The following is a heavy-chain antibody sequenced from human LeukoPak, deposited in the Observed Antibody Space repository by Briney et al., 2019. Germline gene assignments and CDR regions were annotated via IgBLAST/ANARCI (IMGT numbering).Heavy chain of an antibody. D-gene: IGHD3-10*01. CDR1: GFIFSDYY. CDR3: ARVLSGRGSLYSYYYYMDV. J-gene: IGHJ6*03. Sequence: PGGSLRLSCAASGFIFSDYYMTWIRQAPGKGLEWVSYITNIDSTKKYADSVKGRFTISGDNAKNSLFLQMNSLRAEDTAVYYCARVLSGRGSLYSYYYYMDVWGKGTTVTISS. CDR2: ITNIDSTK. V-gene: IGHV3-11*04.